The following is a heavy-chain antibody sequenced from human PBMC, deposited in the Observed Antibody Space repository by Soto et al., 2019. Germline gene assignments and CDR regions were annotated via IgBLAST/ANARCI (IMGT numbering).Heavy chain of an antibody. CDR1: GFTVSSNY. CDR3: ARAREGLVFDL. V-gene: IGHV3-53*04. J-gene: IGHJ4*02. Sequence: EVQLVESGGGLVQPGGSLRLSCEASGFTVSSNYMSWVRQAPGKGLEWVSVIYSGGSTYYGDSVKGRFTISRHNSKNKLYFQMNSLRAEDTAVYYCARAREGLVFDLWGQGTLVTVSS. D-gene: IGHD6-19*01. CDR2: IYSGGST.